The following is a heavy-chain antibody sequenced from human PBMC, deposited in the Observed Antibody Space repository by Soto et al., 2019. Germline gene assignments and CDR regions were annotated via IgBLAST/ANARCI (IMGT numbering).Heavy chain of an antibody. CDR1: GDTFTSYD. CDR3: ARGGYCSDGDCLYYFDS. D-gene: IGHD2-15*01. V-gene: IGHV1-8*01. J-gene: IGHJ4*02. CDR2: MNPSTGNT. Sequence: QVQLVQSGAEVKKPGASVKVSCKASGDTFTSYDINWVRQAPGQGLEWMGRMNPSTGNTDYARKFQGRVTMTRNTSINTAYMELSSLRFEDTAVYYCARGGYCSDGDCLYYFDSWGQGTLVTVSS.